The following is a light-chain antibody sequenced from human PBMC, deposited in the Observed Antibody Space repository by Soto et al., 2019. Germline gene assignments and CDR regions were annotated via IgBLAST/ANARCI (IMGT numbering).Light chain of an antibody. CDR2: KVS. V-gene: IGKV2-30*01. CDR1: PSIVYSDGNAY. Sequence: DVVMTQSPLSLPVTLGQPASISCRSSPSIVYSDGNAYLNWFQQRPGQSPWRLIYKVSKRDYVVPDRCSGSGSGADFTLKISRVEAEDVGVYYFMQGETFGGGTKVDIK. CDR3: MQGET. J-gene: IGKJ4*01.